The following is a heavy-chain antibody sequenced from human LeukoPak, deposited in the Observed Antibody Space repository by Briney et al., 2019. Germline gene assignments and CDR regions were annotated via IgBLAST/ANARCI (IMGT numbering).Heavy chain of an antibody. CDR3: ARGLVTAMIFYYFDY. D-gene: IGHD2-21*02. J-gene: IGHJ4*02. V-gene: IGHV1-69*13. CDR1: GGTFSSYA. CDR2: IIPIFGTA. Sequence: ASVKVSCKASGGTFSSYAISWVRQAPGQGLEWMGGIIPIFGTANYAQKFQGRVTITADESTSTAYMELSSLRSEDTAVYYCARGLVTAMIFYYFDYWGQGTLVTVSS.